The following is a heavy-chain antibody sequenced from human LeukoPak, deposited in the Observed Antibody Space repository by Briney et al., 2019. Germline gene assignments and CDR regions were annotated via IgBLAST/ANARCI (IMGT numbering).Heavy chain of an antibody. Sequence: SETLSLTCNVSGGSINGYYWSWIRQPPGKGLEWIGEVHLDGRTNYNPSLESRLTMSVDLSENHISLKLTSVTAADTAVYYCAREGGFYRPLDYTGQGTLVTVSS. D-gene: IGHD3-3*01. CDR3: AREGGFYRPLDY. CDR1: GGSINGYY. V-gene: IGHV4-34*10. CDR2: VHLDGRT. J-gene: IGHJ4*02.